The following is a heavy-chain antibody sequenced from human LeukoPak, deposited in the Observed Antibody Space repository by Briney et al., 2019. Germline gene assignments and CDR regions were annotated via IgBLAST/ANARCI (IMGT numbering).Heavy chain of an antibody. V-gene: IGHV4-31*03. CDR1: GGSISSGGYY. D-gene: IGHD4-17*01. J-gene: IGHJ4*02. CDR2: IYYSGST. CDR3: ARLSRDFTVTTVLGFDY. Sequence: SETLSLTCTVSGGSISSGGYYWSWIRQHPGKGLEWIGYIYYSGSTYYNPSLKSRVTISVDTSKNQFSPKLSSVTAADTAVYYCARLSRDFTVTTVLGFDYWGQGTLVTVSS.